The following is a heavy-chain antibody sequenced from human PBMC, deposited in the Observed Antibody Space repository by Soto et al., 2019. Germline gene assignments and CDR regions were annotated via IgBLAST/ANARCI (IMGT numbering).Heavy chain of an antibody. CDR1: GGSISSGDYY. J-gene: IGHJ5*02. CDR2: IYDSGST. CDR3: ARDNGVGP. V-gene: IGHV4-30-4*01. D-gene: IGHD2-8*01. Sequence: QVQLQESGPGLVKPSQTLSLTCTVSGGSISSGDYYWSWIRQPPGKGLEWIGYIYDSGSTYYNSSLKSRVNITLDTSKNQFSLTLTSVTASDTAVYYCARDNGVGPWGQGTLVTVSS.